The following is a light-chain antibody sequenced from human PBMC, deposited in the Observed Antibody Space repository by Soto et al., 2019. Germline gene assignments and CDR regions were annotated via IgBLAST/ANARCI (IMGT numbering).Light chain of an antibody. J-gene: IGLJ1*01. CDR1: SSDVGGHNY. CDR3: CSYAGRYTYV. V-gene: IGLV2-11*01. CDR2: DVT. Sequence: SALTQPRSVSGSPGQSVTISCTGTSSDVGGHNYVSWYQQHPGKAPQLMIYDVTKRPSGVPDRFSGSKSGSTASLTISGLQAEDEADYYCCSYAGRYTYVFGTGTKVTVL.